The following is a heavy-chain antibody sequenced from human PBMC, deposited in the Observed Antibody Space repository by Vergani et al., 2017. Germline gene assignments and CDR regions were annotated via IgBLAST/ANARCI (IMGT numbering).Heavy chain of an antibody. D-gene: IGHD2-15*01. CDR1: GFTSSYYG. J-gene: IGHJ1*01. V-gene: IGHV3-30*03. CDR2: ISSDGTQK. CDR3: ATKSCGTPRFQIGYFRE. Sequence: QVHLVESGGGVVQPGRSLRLSCVVSGFTSSYYGMHWVRQAPGQGLEWVAVISSDGTQKYYADSVKGRFTISRDNSKSTLYLQMNSLRTEDTAVYYCATKSCGTPRFQIGYFREWGQGTLVTVSS.